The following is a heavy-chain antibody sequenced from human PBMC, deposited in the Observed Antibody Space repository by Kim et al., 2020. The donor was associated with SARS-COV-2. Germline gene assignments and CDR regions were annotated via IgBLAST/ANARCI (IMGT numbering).Heavy chain of an antibody. Sequence: SETLSLTCTVSGDSISSSTDYWGWVRQSPGRGLEWIVSRLDSRNTYYNPSLKSRVTLSVDTSKNQFSLSLTSMTAADTAVYYCARHSPYVSRSFDWGQGTLVSVSS. CDR3: ARHSPYVSRSFD. J-gene: IGHJ4*02. V-gene: IGHV4-39*01. CDR2: RLDSRNT. CDR1: GDSISSSTDY. D-gene: IGHD3-9*01.